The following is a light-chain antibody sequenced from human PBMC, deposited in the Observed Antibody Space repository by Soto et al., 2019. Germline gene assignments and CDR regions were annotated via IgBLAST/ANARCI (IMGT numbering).Light chain of an antibody. CDR2: GNS. V-gene: IGLV1-40*01. CDR3: QSYDSTRSARYV. Sequence: QSVLTQPPSVSGAPGQRVTISCTGSSSNIGANYDVHWYQQRPGTAPKLLIFGNSNRPSGVPDRFSGSKSGTSASPAITGLQAEDEGDYYCQSYDSTRSARYVFGTGTQLTVL. J-gene: IGLJ1*01. CDR1: SSNIGANYD.